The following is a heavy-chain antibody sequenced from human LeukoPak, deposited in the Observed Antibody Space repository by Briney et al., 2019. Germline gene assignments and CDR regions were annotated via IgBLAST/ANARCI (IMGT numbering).Heavy chain of an antibody. Sequence: PSETLSLTCTVSGGSIGKTSYYWGWIRQPQGKGLGWIGNIYYSGTTYYNPSLKSRVTISVDTSKNQFSLTLNSVTAADTAVYFCARFKQLGRSFDSWGLGSLVTVSS. CDR3: ARFKQLGRSFDS. D-gene: IGHD1-1*01. CDR2: IYYSGTT. V-gene: IGHV4-39*07. J-gene: IGHJ4*02. CDR1: GGSIGKTSYY.